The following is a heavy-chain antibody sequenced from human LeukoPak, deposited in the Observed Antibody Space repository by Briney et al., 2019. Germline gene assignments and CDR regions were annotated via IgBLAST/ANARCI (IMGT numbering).Heavy chain of an antibody. D-gene: IGHD1-26*01. J-gene: IGHJ4*02. CDR2: IIPILGIA. CDR3: AILIVGAAYYFDY. V-gene: IGHV1-69*04. CDR1: GGTFSSYA. Sequence: SVSVSCKASGGTFSSYAISWVRQAPGQGREWMGRIIPILGIANYAQKFQGRVTITADKSTSTAYMELSSLRSEDTAVYYCAILIVGAAYYFDYWGQGTLVTVSS.